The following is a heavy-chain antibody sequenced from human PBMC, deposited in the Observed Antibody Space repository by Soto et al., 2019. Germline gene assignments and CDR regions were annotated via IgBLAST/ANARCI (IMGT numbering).Heavy chain of an antibody. J-gene: IGHJ4*02. CDR3: ARGRYGDY. CDR2: ISAHNGNT. V-gene: IGHV1-18*01. Sequence: QVHLVQSGAEVKKPGASVKVSCQGSGYAFTTYGITWVRQAPGQGLEWMGWISAHNGNTNYAQKLQGRVTVTRDTSTSTAYMELRSLSDDDTGVYYCARGRYGDYWGQGALVTVSS. D-gene: IGHD1-1*01. CDR1: GYAFTTYG.